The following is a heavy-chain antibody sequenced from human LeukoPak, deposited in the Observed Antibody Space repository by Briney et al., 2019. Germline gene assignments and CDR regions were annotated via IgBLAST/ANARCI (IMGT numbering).Heavy chain of an antibody. J-gene: IGHJ6*02. Sequence: GGSLRLSCAASGFTFSSYAMSWVRQAPGKGLEWVSLISGSGGSTYYADSVKGRFTISRDNSKNTLYLQMNSLRVEDTAVFYCAKGNIAARQDIMDVWGQGTTVTVSS. V-gene: IGHV3-23*01. CDR2: ISGSGGST. CDR3: AKGNIAARQDIMDV. D-gene: IGHD6-6*01. CDR1: GFTFSSYA.